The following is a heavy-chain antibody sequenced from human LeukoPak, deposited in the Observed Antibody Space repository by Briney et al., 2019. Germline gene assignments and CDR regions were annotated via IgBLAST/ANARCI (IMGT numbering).Heavy chain of an antibody. J-gene: IGHJ4*02. CDR3: AKEKSLGGWVDY. CDR1: GFTFDCCG. D-gene: IGHD6-19*01. V-gene: IGHV3-30*02. Sequence: GGSLTLSCAASGFTFDCCGMHWVRQAPGKGLEWVAFIRNVGNDKYYADSVKGRFFISRDNSKNTLSLQMNSLRVEDTAVYYCAKEKSLGGWVDYWGQGTLVTVSS. CDR2: IRNVGNDK.